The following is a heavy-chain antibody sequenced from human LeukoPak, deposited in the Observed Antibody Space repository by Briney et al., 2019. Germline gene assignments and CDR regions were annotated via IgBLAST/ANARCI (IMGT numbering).Heavy chain of an antibody. CDR2: ISGSGGST. J-gene: IGHJ4*02. CDR3: AKDLHSSSWSVGVYYFDY. CDR1: GFTFSSYA. D-gene: IGHD6-13*01. V-gene: IGHV3-23*01. Sequence: PGGSLRLSCAASGFTFSSYAMSWVRQAPGKGLEWVSAISGSGGSTYYADSVKGRFTISRDNSKNTLYLQMNSLRAEDTAVYYCAKDLHSSSWSVGVYYFDYWGQGTLVTVSS.